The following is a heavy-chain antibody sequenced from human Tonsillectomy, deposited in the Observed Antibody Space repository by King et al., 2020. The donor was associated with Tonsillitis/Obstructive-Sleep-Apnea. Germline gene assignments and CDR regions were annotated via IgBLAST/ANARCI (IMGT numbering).Heavy chain of an antibody. CDR2: IYYSGST. V-gene: IGHV4-39*01. Sequence: QLQESGPGLVKPSETLSLTCTVSGGSISSSSYYWGWIRQPPGKGLEWIGSIYYSGSTYYNPSLKSRVTISVDTSKNQFSLKLSSVTAADTAVYYCALLGYGYYGDSRGGGGDYYYYYMDVWGKGTTVTVSS. CDR3: ALLGYGYYGDSRGGGGDYYYYYMDV. D-gene: IGHD4-17*01. J-gene: IGHJ6*03. CDR1: GGSISSSSYY.